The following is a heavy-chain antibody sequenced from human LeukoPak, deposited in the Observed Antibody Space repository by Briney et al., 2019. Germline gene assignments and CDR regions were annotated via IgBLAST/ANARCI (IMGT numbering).Heavy chain of an antibody. CDR1: GDAFARFD. Sequence: ASVQVSCKASGDAFARFDINWVRQAPGQGLEWLGSVRSYTGNRDYAQRFQGRVTVTTDTSTSTAYMELRSLRSDDTAVYYCASQTCMVVSGIGMCAFDLWGHGTMVTVSS. CDR2: VRSYTGNR. CDR3: ASQTCMVVSGIGMCAFDL. V-gene: IGHV1-18*01. J-gene: IGHJ3*01. D-gene: IGHD2-2*01.